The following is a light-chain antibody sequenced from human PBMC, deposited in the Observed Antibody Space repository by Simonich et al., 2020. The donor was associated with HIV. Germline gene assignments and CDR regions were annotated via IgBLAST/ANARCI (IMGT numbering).Light chain of an antibody. Sequence: DIVMTQSPLFLPVTPGEPASIPCRSTQSLPHSSGCHYLHWYLQKTGQSPQLLLSLGSNRASGVPDRFRGCGSGTDFTLKINRGEAEDVGIYYCMQPLQTVTFGGGTKVEIK. CDR2: LGS. V-gene: IGKV2-28*01. CDR3: MQPLQTVT. CDR1: QSLPHSSGCHY. J-gene: IGKJ4*01.